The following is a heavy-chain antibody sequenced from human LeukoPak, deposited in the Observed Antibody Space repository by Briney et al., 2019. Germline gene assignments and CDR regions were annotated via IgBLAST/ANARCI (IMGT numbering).Heavy chain of an antibody. D-gene: IGHD3-10*01. CDR2: LYSGGDT. J-gene: IGHJ2*01. Sequence: GGSLRLSCAASGFSVGTKYMNWVRQAPGKGLEWVSILYSGGDTYYPDSVKGRFPISRDNSRNTLSLQMNSLRIDDPVVYYCTRVGDHYHWYFDLWGRGTLVTVSS. V-gene: IGHV3-53*01. CDR3: TRVGDHYHWYFDL. CDR1: GFSVGTKY.